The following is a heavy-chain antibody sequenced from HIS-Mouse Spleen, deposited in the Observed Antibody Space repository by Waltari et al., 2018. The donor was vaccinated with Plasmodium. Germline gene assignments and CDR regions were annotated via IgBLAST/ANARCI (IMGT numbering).Heavy chain of an antibody. CDR1: GGSFSGYY. CDR2: INHSGST. V-gene: IGHV4-34*01. D-gene: IGHD5-18*01. Sequence: QVQLQQWGAGLLKPSETLSLTCAVYGGSFSGYYWSWIRQPPGKGLEWIGEINHSGSTNYNPSLKSRVTISVETSKNQFSLKLSSVTAADTAVYYCARLRYSYGYFDYWGQGTLVTVSS. CDR3: ARLRYSYGYFDY. J-gene: IGHJ4*02.